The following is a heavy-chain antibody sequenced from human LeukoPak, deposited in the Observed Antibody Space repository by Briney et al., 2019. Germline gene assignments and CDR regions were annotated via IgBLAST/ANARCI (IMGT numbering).Heavy chain of an antibody. Sequence: SETLSLTCTVSGGSISSYYWSWIRKPPGKRLEWIGYIYNSGITNKNPSLRSRVTISGDTSKNQFSLKLSSVTAADTAVYYCARHGDVRYFDWLKDGFDYWGQGTLVTVSS. J-gene: IGHJ4*02. D-gene: IGHD3-9*01. CDR2: IYNSGIT. CDR1: GGSISSYY. V-gene: IGHV4-4*09. CDR3: ARHGDVRYFDWLKDGFDY.